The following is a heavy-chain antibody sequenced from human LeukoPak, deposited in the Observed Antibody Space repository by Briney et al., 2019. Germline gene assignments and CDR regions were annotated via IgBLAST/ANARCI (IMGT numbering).Heavy chain of an antibody. CDR3: TRSGYCIGGNCNSYFDS. Sequence: GTSLRLSCAASGFTFSTYWMHWVRQAPGKGLVWVSRINSDETTTRYADSVKGRFTISRDNAKSTLYLEMNSLRAEDTAVYYCTRSGYCIGGNCNSYFDSWGQGTLVTVSS. J-gene: IGHJ4*02. V-gene: IGHV3-74*01. CDR1: GFTFSTYW. D-gene: IGHD2-15*01. CDR2: INSDETTT.